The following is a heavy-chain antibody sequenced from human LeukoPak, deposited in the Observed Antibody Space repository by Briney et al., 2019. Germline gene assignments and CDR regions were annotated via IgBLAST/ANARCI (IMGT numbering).Heavy chain of an antibody. D-gene: IGHD1-26*01. CDR1: GFTFSSYG. CDR3: AKDHLGANWFDP. J-gene: IGHJ5*02. V-gene: IGHV3-23*01. CDR2: ISGSGGST. Sequence: GGSLRLSCAASGFTFSSYGMSWVRQAPGKGLEWVSAISGSGGSTYYADSVKGRFTISRDNSKNTLYLQMNSLRAEDTAVYYCAKDHLGANWFDPWGQGTLVTVSS.